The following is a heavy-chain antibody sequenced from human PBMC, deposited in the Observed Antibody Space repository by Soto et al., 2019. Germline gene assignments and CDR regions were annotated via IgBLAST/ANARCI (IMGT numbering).Heavy chain of an antibody. CDR1: GDSVSSNSAA. V-gene: IGHV6-1*01. CDR3: AVFFNDTASNKIYTLTLQRRSSDL. CDR2: TYYRSRWYN. Sequence: SQTLSLTCVISGDSVSSNSAAWNWIRQSPSRGLEWLGRTYYRSRWYNDYAVSVRSRITVNADTSKNQFSLHLNSVTPEDTAVYYCAVFFNDTASNKIYTLTLQRRSSDL. J-gene: IGHJ2*01. D-gene: IGHD1-1*01.